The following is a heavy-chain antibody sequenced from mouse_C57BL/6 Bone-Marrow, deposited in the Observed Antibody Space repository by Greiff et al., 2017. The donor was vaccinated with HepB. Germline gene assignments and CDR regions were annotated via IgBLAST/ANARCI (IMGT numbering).Heavy chain of an antibody. Sequence: QVQLQQSGTELVKPGASVKLSCKASGYTFTSYWMHWVKQRPGQGLEWIGNINPSNGGTNYNEKFKSKATLTVDKSSSTAYMQLSSLTSEDSAVYYCARASSITSAFDVWGTGTTVTVSS. CDR2: INPSNGGT. J-gene: IGHJ1*03. V-gene: IGHV1-53*01. CDR1: GYTFTSYW. D-gene: IGHD6-1*01. CDR3: ARASSITSAFDV.